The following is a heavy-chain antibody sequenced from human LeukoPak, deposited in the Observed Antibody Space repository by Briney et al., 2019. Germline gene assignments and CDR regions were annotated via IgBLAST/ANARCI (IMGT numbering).Heavy chain of an antibody. CDR1: GFTFSSYG. D-gene: IGHD3-3*01. Sequence: PGGSLRLSCAASGFTFSSYGMSWVRQAPGKGLEWVSAISGNGGSTYYADSVKGRFTISRDDSKNTLYLQMNSLRVEDTAIYYCARVNGGAFWYWGQGTLVTVSS. J-gene: IGHJ4*02. CDR3: ARVNGGAFWY. V-gene: IGHV3-23*01. CDR2: ISGNGGST.